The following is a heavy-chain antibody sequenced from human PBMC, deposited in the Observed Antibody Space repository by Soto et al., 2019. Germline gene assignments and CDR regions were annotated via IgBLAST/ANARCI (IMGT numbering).Heavy chain of an antibody. V-gene: IGHV4-59*01. CDR3: ARTSGEFGVRDTDWFDP. Sequence: SETLSLTCTVSGGSISSYYWSWIRQPPGKGLEWIGYIYYSGSTNYNPSLKSRVTISVDTSKNQFSLKLSSVTAADTAVYYCARTSGEFGVRDTDWFDPWGQGTLGTVSS. D-gene: IGHD3-10*01. J-gene: IGHJ5*02. CDR2: IYYSGST. CDR1: GGSISSYY.